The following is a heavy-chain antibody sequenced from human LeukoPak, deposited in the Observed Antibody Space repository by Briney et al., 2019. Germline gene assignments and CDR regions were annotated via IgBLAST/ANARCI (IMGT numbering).Heavy chain of an antibody. V-gene: IGHV3-23*01. CDR1: GFTFSNYA. J-gene: IGHJ6*02. CDR2: ICASGGTT. D-gene: IGHD2-2*01. CDR3: AKGSCSSTSCYGGYYYYGMDV. Sequence: PGGSLRLSCAASGFTFSNYAMSWVRQAPGKGLEWVSAICASGGTTYYADSVKGRFTISRDSSKKTLYLQMDSLSAEDTAVYYCAKGSCSSTSCYGGYYYYGMDVWGQGTTVTVSS.